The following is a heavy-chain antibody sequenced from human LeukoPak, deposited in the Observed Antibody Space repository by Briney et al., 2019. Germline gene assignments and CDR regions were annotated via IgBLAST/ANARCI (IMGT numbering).Heavy chain of an antibody. Sequence: SETLSLTCTVPGGSISSHYWSWIRQPPGKGLEWIGYIYYSGSTNYNPSLKRRVTISVDTSKNQFSLRLSSVTAADTAVYYCARDGAVVPAAIGWFDPWGQGTLVTVSS. J-gene: IGHJ5*02. CDR2: IYYSGST. V-gene: IGHV4-59*11. CDR3: ARDGAVVPAAIGWFDP. CDR1: GGSISSHY. D-gene: IGHD2-2*01.